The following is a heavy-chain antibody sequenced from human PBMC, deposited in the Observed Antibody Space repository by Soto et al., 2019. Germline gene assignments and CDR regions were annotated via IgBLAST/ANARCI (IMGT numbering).Heavy chain of an antibody. D-gene: IGHD1-1*01. J-gene: IGHJ4*02. CDR1: GFTFSNYP. CDR3: ARAGSPGTNDC. CDR2: ISGNGGST. Sequence: EVQLVESGGDLVQPGGSLRLSCAASGFTFSNYPMHWVRQAPGKGLESVSAISGNGGSTYYANSVKGRFTISRDNSKNTLYLQMGRLRADDMALYYCARAGSPGTNDCWGQGTLVTVSS. V-gene: IGHV3-64*01.